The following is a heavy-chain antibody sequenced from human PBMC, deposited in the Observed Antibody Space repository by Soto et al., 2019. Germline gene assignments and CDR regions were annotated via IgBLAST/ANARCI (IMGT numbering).Heavy chain of an antibody. Sequence: WGSLRLSCAASGFTFSSDAMSWVRQAPGKGLEWVSAISGSGGSTYYADSVKGRFTISRDNSKNTLYLQMNSLRAEDTAVYYCAKDPDYDFWSGYFFDYWGQGTLVTVSS. CDR1: GFTFSSDA. CDR3: AKDPDYDFWSGYFFDY. CDR2: ISGSGGST. D-gene: IGHD3-3*01. J-gene: IGHJ4*02. V-gene: IGHV3-23*01.